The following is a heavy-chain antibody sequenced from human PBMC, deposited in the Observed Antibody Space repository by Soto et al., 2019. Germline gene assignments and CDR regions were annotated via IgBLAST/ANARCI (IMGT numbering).Heavy chain of an antibody. CDR1: GFTFSSNY. CDR2: IYPGGVK. Sequence: GGSLRLSCAASGFTFSSNYMSWVRQAPGKGLEWVSVIYPGGVKNYEDSVKGRFASTRDGSKNTLYLQMNNVRAEDTAGYYFAGVHRPKRIDYWGQGTLVTVSS. CDR3: AGVHRPKRIDY. D-gene: IGHD6-25*01. J-gene: IGHJ4*02. V-gene: IGHV3-53*01.